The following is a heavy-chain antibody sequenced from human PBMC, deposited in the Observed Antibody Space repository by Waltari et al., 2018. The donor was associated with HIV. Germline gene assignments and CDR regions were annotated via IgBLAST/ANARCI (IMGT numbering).Heavy chain of an antibody. CDR3: ARESGDYCDLWYCDL. J-gene: IGHJ2*01. V-gene: IGHV4-31*01. CDR1: GGSISRGGYY. Sequence: QVQLQESGPGLVKPSQTLSLTCTVSGGSISRGGYYWSWIRQPPGKGLEWIGYLYYSRSTYINPTLNGLVTISVDTSKNQFSLKLSSVTAADTAVYYCARESGDYCDLWYCDLWGRGTLVTVSS. CDR2: LYYSRST. D-gene: IGHD4-17*01.